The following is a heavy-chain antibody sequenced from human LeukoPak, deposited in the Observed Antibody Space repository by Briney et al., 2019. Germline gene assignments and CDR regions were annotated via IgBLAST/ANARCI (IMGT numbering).Heavy chain of an antibody. J-gene: IGHJ4*02. Sequence: PGGSLRLSCTTSGFTFSTYAMSWVRQAPGKGLEWVSAISGSGGSTYYADSVKGRFTISRDNSRNTLYLQMNSLRAEDTAVYYCAKDRPHPSVEPTNFDYWGQGTLVIVSS. CDR2: ISGSGGST. CDR3: AKDRPHPSVEPTNFDY. D-gene: IGHD5/OR15-5a*01. CDR1: GFTFSTYA. V-gene: IGHV3-23*01.